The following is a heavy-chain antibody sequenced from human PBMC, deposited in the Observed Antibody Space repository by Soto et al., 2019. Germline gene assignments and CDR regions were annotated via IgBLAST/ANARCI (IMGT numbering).Heavy chain of an antibody. CDR3: ARESSFVDIVATRFYYYNGMDV. CDR2: IIPLFGTA. Sequence: SVKVSCKAPGGTFSSYAISWVRQAPGQGLEWMGGIIPLFGTANYAQKLPGRVTITVDESTRTAYMDLRSLRSEDTAVYYCARESSFVDIVATRFYYYNGMDVWGQGTTVTVS. V-gene: IGHV1-69*13. D-gene: IGHD5-12*01. CDR1: GGTFSSYA. J-gene: IGHJ6*02.